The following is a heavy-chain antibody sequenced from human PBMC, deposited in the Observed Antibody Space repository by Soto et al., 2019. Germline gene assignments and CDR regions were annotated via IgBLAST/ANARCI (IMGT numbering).Heavy chain of an antibody. V-gene: IGHV3-23*01. J-gene: IGHJ6*02. CDR1: GFTFSSYA. CDR2: ISGSGGST. CDR3: ATDLDISYSSYYDSSGYYYEHHPYYGMDV. Sequence: EVQLLESGGGLVQPGGSLRLSCAASGFTFSSYAMSWVRQAPGKGLEWVSAISGSGGSTYYADSVKGRFTISRDNSKNPLYLQMNGLRAEDTAVYYCATDLDISYSSYYDSSGYYYEHHPYYGMDVWGQGTTVTVSS. D-gene: IGHD3-22*01.